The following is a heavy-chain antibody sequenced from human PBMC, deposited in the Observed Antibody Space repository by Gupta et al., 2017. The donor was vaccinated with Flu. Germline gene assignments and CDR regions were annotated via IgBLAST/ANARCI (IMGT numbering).Heavy chain of an antibody. CDR3: ARSGYCRSTRCDNYNGMDV. J-gene: IGHJ6*02. Sequence: QVQLEESGGGVVQPGRSLRLSCAASKFSFNPYGLDWVRQAPGMGLEWVAAIWYDGSNQYYADSVKGRFTISRDNSKNTLYLQMNSLRAEDTAVYFCARSGYCRSTRCDNYNGMDVWGQGTTVTVSS. CDR2: IWYDGSNQ. V-gene: IGHV3-33*01. CDR1: KFSFNPYG. D-gene: IGHD2-2*02.